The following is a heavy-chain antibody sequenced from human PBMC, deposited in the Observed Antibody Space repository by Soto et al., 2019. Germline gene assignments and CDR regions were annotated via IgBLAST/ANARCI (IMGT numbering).Heavy chain of an antibody. CDR1: GFTFSSYG. CDR2: IWYDGSNK. J-gene: IGHJ6*02. V-gene: IGHV3-33*01. Sequence: GGSLRLSCAASGFTFSSYGMHWVRQAPGKGLEWVAVIWYDGSNKYYADSVKGRFTISRDNSKNTLYLQMNSLRAEDTAVYYCARDGWGRLGELSDNYYYYYGMDVWGQGTTVTVSS. D-gene: IGHD3-16*02. CDR3: ARDGWGRLGELSDNYYYYYGMDV.